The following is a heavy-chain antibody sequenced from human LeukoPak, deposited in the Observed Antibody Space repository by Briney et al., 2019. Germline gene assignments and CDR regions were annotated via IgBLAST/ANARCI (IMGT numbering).Heavy chain of an antibody. V-gene: IGHV4-59*08. Sequence: SETQSLTCTVSGGSISSYHWSWIRQPPGKGLEWIGNIYYSGSTNYNPSLKSRVTISVDTSKSQFSLNLTSVTAADTAVYYCARTTIQAISAQYFDDWGQGTLVTVSS. CDR1: GGSISSYH. CDR2: IYYSGST. CDR3: ARTTIQAISAQYFDD. D-gene: IGHD2-2*02. J-gene: IGHJ4*02.